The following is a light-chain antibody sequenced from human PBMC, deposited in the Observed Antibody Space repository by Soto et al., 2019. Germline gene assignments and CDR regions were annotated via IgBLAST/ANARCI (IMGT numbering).Light chain of an antibody. V-gene: IGKV3-15*01. CDR3: QQYNNWPIYT. CDR1: QSVSSN. J-gene: IGKJ2*01. Sequence: EIVMTQSPATLSVSPGERATLSCRASQSVSSNLAWYQQKAGQAPRLLIYGASTRATGIPDRFSGSGSGTEFTLTISSLRSGDFAVYYCQQYNNWPIYTFGQGTKLEIK. CDR2: GAS.